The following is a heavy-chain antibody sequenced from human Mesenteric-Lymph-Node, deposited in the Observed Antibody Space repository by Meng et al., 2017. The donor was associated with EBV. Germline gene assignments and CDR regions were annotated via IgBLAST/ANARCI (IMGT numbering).Heavy chain of an antibody. D-gene: IGHD3-10*01. CDR2: IYYSGTT. CDR1: GSSITNYY. CDR3: ARDTSGGYNWFDP. J-gene: IGHJ5*02. V-gene: IGHV4-59*01. Sequence: QSQGSGPAMCNLVCTLSPLCHVFGSSITNYYWNWSWQPPGQGLEWIVYIYYSGTTNTNPSLKSRGTISVDTSKNQFSLRLNSLTAADTAGYYCARDTSGGYNWFDPWGQGTLVTVSS.